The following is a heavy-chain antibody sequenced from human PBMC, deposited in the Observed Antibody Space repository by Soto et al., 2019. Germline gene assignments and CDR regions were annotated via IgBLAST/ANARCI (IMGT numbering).Heavy chain of an antibody. CDR3: AREGRGEKAGYNGLVSLGY. CDR2: LIPIFNST. CDR1: GSRFSNYV. J-gene: IGHJ4*02. V-gene: IGHV1-69*06. D-gene: IGHD2-2*02. Sequence: QVQLVQSGAEVKTPGSSLKVSCKVSGSRFSNYVISWVRQAPVHGLEWLGRLIPIFNSTKTAQNFQGRVTITADKSTSPASLELSSLRSDDTAVYYCAREGRGEKAGYNGLVSLGYWGQGTLVTVSS.